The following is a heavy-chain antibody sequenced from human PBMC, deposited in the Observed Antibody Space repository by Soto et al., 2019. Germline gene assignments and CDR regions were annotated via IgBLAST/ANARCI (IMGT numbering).Heavy chain of an antibody. J-gene: IGHJ6*02. CDR2: IIPIFGTA. Sequence: SVKFSCKASGGTFSSYAISWVRQAPGQGLEWMGGIIPIFGTANYAQKFQGRVTITADESTSTAYMELSSLRSEDTAVYYCATQVRGVIISDDYYYYGMDVWGQGTTVTVSS. CDR1: GGTFSSYA. V-gene: IGHV1-69*13. D-gene: IGHD3-10*01. CDR3: ATQVRGVIISDDYYYYGMDV.